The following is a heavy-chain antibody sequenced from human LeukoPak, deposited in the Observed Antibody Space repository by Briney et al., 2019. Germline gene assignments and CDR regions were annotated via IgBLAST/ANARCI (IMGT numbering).Heavy chain of an antibody. CDR1: GFTFSSHW. J-gene: IGHJ4*02. CDR3: ARAGRSFYGGSSDY. CDR2: IGQDGNEK. D-gene: IGHD4-23*01. Sequence: PGGSLRLSCAASGFTFSSHWMSWVRQAPGKGLEWVAHIGQDGNEKQYMESVRGRFTISRDNTKNSMYLQMDSLRDEDTAVYYCARAGRSFYGGSSDYWGQGTLVTVSS. V-gene: IGHV3-7*01.